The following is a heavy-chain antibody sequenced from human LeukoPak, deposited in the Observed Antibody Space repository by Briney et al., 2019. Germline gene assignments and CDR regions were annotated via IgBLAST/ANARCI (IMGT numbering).Heavy chain of an antibody. CDR1: GFTISSYG. D-gene: IGHD6-13*01. Sequence: GGSLRLSCAASGFTISSYGMHWVRQAPGKGLEWVAVISYDGSNKYYADSVKGRFTTSRDNSKNTLYLQMNSLRAEDTAVYYCAKDEYSSSWYYYYYGMDVWGKGTTVTVSS. V-gene: IGHV3-30*18. J-gene: IGHJ6*04. CDR2: ISYDGSNK. CDR3: AKDEYSSSWYYYYYGMDV.